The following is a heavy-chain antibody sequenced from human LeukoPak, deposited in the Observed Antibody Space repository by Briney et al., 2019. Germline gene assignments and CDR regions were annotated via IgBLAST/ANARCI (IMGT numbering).Heavy chain of an antibody. CDR1: GGSISTYY. CDR3: ARVRRYSGFDY. CDR2: IYYSGST. V-gene: IGHV4-59*08. Sequence: SETLSLTCTVSGGSISTYYWSWIRQPPGKGLEWIGYIYYSGSTNYNPSLESRVTISVDTSKNQFSLKLSSVTAADTAVYYCARVRRYSGFDYWGQGTLVTVSS. J-gene: IGHJ4*02. D-gene: IGHD5-12*01.